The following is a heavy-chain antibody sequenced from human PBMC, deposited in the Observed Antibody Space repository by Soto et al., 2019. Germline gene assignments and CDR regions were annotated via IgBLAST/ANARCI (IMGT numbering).Heavy chain of an antibody. V-gene: IGHV4-39*01. CDR3: ARHHDFWTGPYMDV. Sequence: SETLSLTCTVSGGSISSSSYYWGWIRQPPGKGLEWIGSIYYSGSTYYNPSLKSRVTISVDTSKNQFSLKLSSVTAADTAVYYCARHHDFWTGPYMDVWGKGTTVTVS. CDR2: IYYSGST. D-gene: IGHD3-3*01. J-gene: IGHJ6*03. CDR1: GGSISSSSYY.